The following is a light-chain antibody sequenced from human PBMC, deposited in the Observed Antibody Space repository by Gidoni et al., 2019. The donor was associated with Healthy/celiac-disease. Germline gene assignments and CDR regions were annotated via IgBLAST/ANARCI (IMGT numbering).Light chain of an antibody. CDR2: AAS. CDR1: QSMSSY. V-gene: IGKV1-39*01. Sequence: DIQMTKSPSSLSASVGDRVTITCRASQSMSSYLNWYQQKPGKAPKLLIYAASSLQSAVPSRFSGSGSGTAFTLTIISLQPVDFATCYCQQSYSTLTFGGGTQVEIK. J-gene: IGKJ4*01. CDR3: QQSYSTLT.